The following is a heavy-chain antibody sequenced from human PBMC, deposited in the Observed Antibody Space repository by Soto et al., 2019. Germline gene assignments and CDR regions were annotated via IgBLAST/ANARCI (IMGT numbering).Heavy chain of an antibody. CDR1: GFKFGDHY. CDR2: ISGDGGKT. D-gene: IGHD1-26*01. Sequence: PGGSLRLSCAASGFKFGDHYMTWIRQAPGKGLEWVSKISGDGGKTDFAAPVEGRFTFSRDDSRNTLFLQMNSLKTEDTGVYYCTTNAAAKVGTLSYWGQGTLVTVSS. V-gene: IGHV3-15*01. J-gene: IGHJ4*02. CDR3: TTNAAAKVGTLSY.